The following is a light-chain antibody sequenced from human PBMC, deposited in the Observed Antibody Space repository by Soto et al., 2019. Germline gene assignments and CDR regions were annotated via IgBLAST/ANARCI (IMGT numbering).Light chain of an antibody. CDR1: SSDVGAYKY. V-gene: IGLV2-8*01. CDR2: EVT. J-gene: IGLJ3*02. Sequence: QSALTQPPSASGSPGQSVTISCTGTSSDVGAYKYVSWYQQYPGKAPKLMIYEVTKRPSGVPDRFSGSKSGNTASLTVSGLKAEDGADYYCTSYVGNDIWVFGGGTKLTVL. CDR3: TSYVGNDIWV.